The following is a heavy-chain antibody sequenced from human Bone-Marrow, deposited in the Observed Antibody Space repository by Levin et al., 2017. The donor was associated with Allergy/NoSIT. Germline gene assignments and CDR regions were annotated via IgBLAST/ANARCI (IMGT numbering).Heavy chain of an antibody. J-gene: IGHJ6*02. V-gene: IGHV3-30*18. CDR2: ISYDGSNK. D-gene: IGHD2-2*01. CDR1: GFTFSSYG. Sequence: PGGSLRLSCAASGFTFSSYGMHWVRQAPGKGLEWVAVISYDGSNKYYADSVKGRFTISRDNSKNTLYLQMNSLRAEDTAVYYCAKESATYCISTSCYPPYYYGMDVWGQGTTVTVSS. CDR3: AKESATYCISTSCYPPYYYGMDV.